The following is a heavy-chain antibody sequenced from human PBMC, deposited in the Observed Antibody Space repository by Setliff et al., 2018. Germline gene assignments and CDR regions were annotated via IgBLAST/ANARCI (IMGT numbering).Heavy chain of an antibody. Sequence: SGPTLVNPTETLTLTCTVSGFSLSNARMGVSWIRQPPGKALEWLAPIFSNDEKSYSTSLKSRLTISKDTSKSQVVLTMNNMDPVDTATYYCARAYYDSSGYSPLVYWGQGTLVTVS. D-gene: IGHD3-22*01. J-gene: IGHJ4*02. V-gene: IGHV2-26*01. CDR1: GFSLSNARMG. CDR3: ARAYYDSSGYSPLVY. CDR2: IFSNDEK.